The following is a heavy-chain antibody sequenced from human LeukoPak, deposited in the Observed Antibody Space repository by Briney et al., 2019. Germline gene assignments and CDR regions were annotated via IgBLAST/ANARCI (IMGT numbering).Heavy chain of an antibody. D-gene: IGHD3-10*01. CDR1: GFTFSSYA. J-gene: IGHJ4*02. CDR3: ARDHSPGSPGY. Sequence: LSGGSLRLSCAASGFTFSSYAMSWVRQAPGKGLEWVAVIWYDGSNKYYADSVKGRFTISRDNSKNTLYLQMNSLRAEDTAVYYCARDHSPGSPGYWGQGTLVTVSS. CDR2: IWYDGSNK. V-gene: IGHV3-33*08.